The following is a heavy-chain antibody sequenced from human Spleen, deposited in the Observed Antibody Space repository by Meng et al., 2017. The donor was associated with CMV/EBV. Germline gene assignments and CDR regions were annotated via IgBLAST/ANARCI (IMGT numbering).Heavy chain of an antibody. D-gene: IGHD5/OR15-5a*01. CDR1: GYTFIDSY. CDR2: INPSSSRT. V-gene: IGHV1-46*01. Sequence: KASGYTFIDSYMHWVRQAPGQGLEWMGIINPSSSRTTYAQKFQGRATMTRDTSTSTVYMELSSLRSDDTAVYFCAKESGEVSGSFDSWGQGTLVTVSS. CDR3: AKESGEVSGSFDS. J-gene: IGHJ4*02.